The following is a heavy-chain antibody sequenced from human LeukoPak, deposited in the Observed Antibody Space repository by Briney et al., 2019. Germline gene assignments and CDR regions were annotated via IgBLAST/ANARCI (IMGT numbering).Heavy chain of an antibody. CDR1: GFIFSSYG. V-gene: IGHV3-30*02. Sequence: PGGSLRLSCAASGFIFSSYGMHWVRQAPGKGLEWVAFIRNDESTKYYADSVKGRFTISRDNSKNTLYLQMGSLRAEDMAVYYCARSKVPYSSSWDFDYWGQGTLVTVSS. CDR3: ARSKVPYSSSWDFDY. CDR2: IRNDESTK. J-gene: IGHJ4*02. D-gene: IGHD6-13*01.